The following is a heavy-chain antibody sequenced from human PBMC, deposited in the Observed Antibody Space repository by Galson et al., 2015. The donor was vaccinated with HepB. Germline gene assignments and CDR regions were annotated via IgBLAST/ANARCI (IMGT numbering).Heavy chain of an antibody. V-gene: IGHV3-21*04. J-gene: IGHJ4*02. D-gene: IGHD2-2*01. CDR1: GFTFSSYS. CDR2: ISSRSSHI. Sequence: SLRLSCAASGFTFSSYSMNWVRQAPGKGLEWVSSISSRSSHIYYVDSVKGRFTISRDNGKNSMYLQMNSLRAEDTAVYYCAKDVGSRTSYDYWGQGTLVTVSS. CDR3: AKDVGSRTSYDY.